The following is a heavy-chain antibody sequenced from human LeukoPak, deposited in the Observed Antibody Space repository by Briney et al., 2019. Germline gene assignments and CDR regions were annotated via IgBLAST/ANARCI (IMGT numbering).Heavy chain of an antibody. CDR3: TKGCRYSGSLDAHDY. Sequence: GGSLRLSCAASEFTFTDCAMSWVRQAPGKGLEWVSSLSGSGGSTYYADAVKGRFTISRDNSNNKLDLQMNSLRAEDTAIYYCTKGCRYSGSLDAHDYWGQGTLVTVSS. V-gene: IGHV3-23*01. J-gene: IGHJ4*02. CDR1: EFTFTDCA. CDR2: LSGSGGST. D-gene: IGHD1-26*01.